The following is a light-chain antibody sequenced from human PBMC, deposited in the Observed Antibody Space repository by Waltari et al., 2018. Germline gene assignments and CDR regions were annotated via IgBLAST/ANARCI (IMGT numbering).Light chain of an antibody. V-gene: IGKV3-20*01. CDR2: GAS. CDR3: QQYGGLPLT. Sequence: EIVLTQALGILSLSPGERATLSCRASQSVSSNYLAWYQQIPGQAPRLLIYGASTRATGIPDRFSGIGSGTDFTLTISRLEPEDFAIYYCQQYGGLPLTFGGGTKVEIK. CDR1: QSVSSNY. J-gene: IGKJ4*01.